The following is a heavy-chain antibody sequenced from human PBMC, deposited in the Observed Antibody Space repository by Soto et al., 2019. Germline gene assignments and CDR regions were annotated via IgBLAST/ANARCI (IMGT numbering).Heavy chain of an antibody. J-gene: IGHJ4*02. D-gene: IGHD3-10*01. CDR3: ATLWTLDY. CDR2: ISYDGSNK. V-gene: IGHV3-30-3*01. CDR1: GFTCSSYA. Sequence: PGGSLRLSCAASGFTCSSYAMHWVRQAPGKGLEWVAVISYDGSNKYYADSVKGRFTISRDNSKNTLYLQMNSLRAGDTAVYYCATLWTLDYWGQGTLVTVSS.